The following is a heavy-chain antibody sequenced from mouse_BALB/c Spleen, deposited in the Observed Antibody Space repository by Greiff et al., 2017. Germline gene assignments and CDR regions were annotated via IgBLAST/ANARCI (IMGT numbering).Heavy chain of an antibody. CDR2: IYPSDSYT. CDR3: TVYYDYDGFAY. V-gene: IGHV1-69*02. Sequence: QVQLKQPGAELVRPGASVKLSCKASGYTFTSYWINWVKQRPGQGLEWIGNIYPSDSYTNYNQKFKDKATLTVDKSSSTAYMQLSSPTSEDSAVYYCTVYYDYDGFAYWGQGTLVTVSA. D-gene: IGHD2-4*01. CDR1: GYTFTSYW. J-gene: IGHJ3*01.